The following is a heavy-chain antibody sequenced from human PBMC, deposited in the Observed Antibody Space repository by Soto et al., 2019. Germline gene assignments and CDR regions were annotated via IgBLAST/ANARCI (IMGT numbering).Heavy chain of an antibody. V-gene: IGHV3-30*18. J-gene: IGHJ6*02. Sequence: GGSLRLSCAASGFTFSSYGMHWVRQAPGKGLEWVAVISYDGSNKYYADSVKGRFTISRDNSKNTLYLQMNSLRAEDTAVYYCAKESGYCSGGSCYCFYGMDVWGQGTTVTVSS. CDR1: GFTFSSYG. CDR3: AKESGYCSGGSCYCFYGMDV. D-gene: IGHD2-15*01. CDR2: ISYDGSNK.